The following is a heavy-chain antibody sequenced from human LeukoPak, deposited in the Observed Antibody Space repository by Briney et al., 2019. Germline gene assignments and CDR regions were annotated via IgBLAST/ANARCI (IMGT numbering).Heavy chain of an antibody. Sequence: GGSLRLSCAASGFTFSSYAMSWVRQAPGKGLEWVSAISGSGGSTYYADSVKGRFTISRDNAKNSLYLQMNSLRAEDTAVYYCASRKQWDMIDYWGQGTLVTVTS. J-gene: IGHJ4*02. D-gene: IGHD2-15*01. CDR2: ISGSGGST. CDR1: GFTFSSYA. CDR3: ASRKQWDMIDY. V-gene: IGHV3-23*01.